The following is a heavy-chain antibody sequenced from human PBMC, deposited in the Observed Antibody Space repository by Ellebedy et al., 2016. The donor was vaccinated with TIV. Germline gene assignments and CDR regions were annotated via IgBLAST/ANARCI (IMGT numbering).Heavy chain of an antibody. CDR3: ARHLPAAAGAFDI. CDR2: VHTSGST. CDR1: GGSISSYF. Sequence: SETLSLTXTVSGGSISSYFWSWIRQPAGKGLEWIGRVHTSGSTNYNSSLKSRVTMSVDTSKNQFSLKLSSVTAADTAVYYCARHLPAAAGAFDIWGQGTMVTVSS. V-gene: IGHV4-4*07. J-gene: IGHJ3*02. D-gene: IGHD2-2*01.